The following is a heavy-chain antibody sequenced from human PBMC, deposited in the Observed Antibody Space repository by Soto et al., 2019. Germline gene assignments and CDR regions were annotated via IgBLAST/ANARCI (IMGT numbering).Heavy chain of an antibody. V-gene: IGHV4-39*01. CDR1: GGSISSGSYY. D-gene: IGHD3-22*01. CDR3: ASPMIASRGGVDV. CDR2: MYYSGST. Sequence: QLQLQESGPGQVKPSETLSLTCTVSGGSISSGSYYWSWIRQPPGKGLEWIGSMYYSGSTYYNPSLTSRSTITVDTYPSLYSLTLASVTAAATAVYYYASPMIASRGGVDVWGQGITVTVSS. J-gene: IGHJ6*02.